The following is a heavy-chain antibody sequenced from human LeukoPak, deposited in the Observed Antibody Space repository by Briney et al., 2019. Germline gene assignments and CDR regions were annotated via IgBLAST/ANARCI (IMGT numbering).Heavy chain of an antibody. Sequence: PSETLSLTCTVSGGSISTYYWSWIRQPPGKGLEWIGYIYYSGSTNYNSSLKSRVTISVDTSKNQFSLKLSSVTAADTAVYYCARRHRNYYYYYMDVWGKGTTVTISS. CDR3: ARRHRNYYYYYMDV. CDR2: IYYSGST. J-gene: IGHJ6*03. V-gene: IGHV4-59*01. D-gene: IGHD2-21*01. CDR1: GGSISTYY.